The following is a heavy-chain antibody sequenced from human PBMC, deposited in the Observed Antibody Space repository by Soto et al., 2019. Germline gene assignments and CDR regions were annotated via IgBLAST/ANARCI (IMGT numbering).Heavy chain of an antibody. CDR2: ISWNSGSI. CDR1: GFTFDDYA. V-gene: IGHV3-9*01. CDR3: AKAWPGLFGTGIDYYYYGMDV. J-gene: IGHJ6*02. Sequence: HPGGSLRLSCAASGFTFDDYAMHWVRQAPGKGLEWVSGISWNSGSIGYADSVKGRFTISRDNAKNSLYLQMNSLRAEDTALYYCAKAWPGLFGTGIDYYYYGMDVWGQGTTVTVSS. D-gene: IGHD1-1*01.